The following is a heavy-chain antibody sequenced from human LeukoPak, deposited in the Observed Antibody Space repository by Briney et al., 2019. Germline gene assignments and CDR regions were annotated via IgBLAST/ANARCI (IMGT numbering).Heavy chain of an antibody. D-gene: IGHD4-17*01. V-gene: IGHV3-66*01. Sequence: PGGSLRLSCAASGFTVSSNYMSWVRQAPGKGLEWVSVIYSGGSTYYADSVKGRFTISRDNSKNTLYLQMNSLRAEDTAVYYCARDIVDGDYDDGFDIWGQGTRVTVSS. CDR2: IYSGGST. CDR3: ARDIVDGDYDDGFDI. J-gene: IGHJ3*02. CDR1: GFTVSSNY.